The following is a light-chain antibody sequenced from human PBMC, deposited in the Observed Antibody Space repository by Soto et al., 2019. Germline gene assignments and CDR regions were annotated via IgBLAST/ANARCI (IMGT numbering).Light chain of an antibody. V-gene: IGKV3-15*01. CDR3: QQYNNWPIT. CDR1: QSVSSN. CDR2: GAS. Sequence: EIVMTQSPATLSVSPGERATLSCRASQSVSSNLAWYQQKPGQAPRLRIYGASTRATGIPARFSGSGSGTEFTLTISSLQSEDFAVYYCQQYNNWPITFVQGTRLEIK. J-gene: IGKJ5*01.